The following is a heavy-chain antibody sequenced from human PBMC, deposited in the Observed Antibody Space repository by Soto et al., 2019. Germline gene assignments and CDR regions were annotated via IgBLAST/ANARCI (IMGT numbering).Heavy chain of an antibody. V-gene: IGHV3-73*01. Sequence: GGSLRLSCAASGSTFSGSAMHWVRQASGKGLEWVGRIRSTVYSYATAYAASVKGRFTISRDDSKNTAFLQMNSLETEDTAVYCCTSHGRGPGSPFDYWGLGTLVVVSS. J-gene: IGHJ4*02. CDR1: GSTFSGSA. CDR3: TSHGRGPGSPFDY. D-gene: IGHD3-10*01. CDR2: IRSTVYSYAT.